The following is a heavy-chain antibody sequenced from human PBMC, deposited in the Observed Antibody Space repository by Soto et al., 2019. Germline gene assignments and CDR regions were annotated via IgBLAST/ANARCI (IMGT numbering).Heavy chain of an antibody. CDR3: AKDLSGCQLGY. CDR1: GGSISSVGSY. Sequence: QVLLRESGPGLVKPSETLSLTCSVSGGSISSVGSYMSWIRQHPGKGLEWIGYIFYSGSTYYSPSLRSRVTISLDMSKNQFSLTLTSVTAADTAVYYCAKDLSGCQLGYWGQGTLVTVSS. J-gene: IGHJ4*02. V-gene: IGHV4-31*03. D-gene: IGHD1-26*01. CDR2: IFYSGST.